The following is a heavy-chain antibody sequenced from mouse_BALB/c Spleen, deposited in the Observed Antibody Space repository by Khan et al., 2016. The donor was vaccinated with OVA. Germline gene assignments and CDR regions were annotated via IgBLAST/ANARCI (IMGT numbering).Heavy chain of an antibody. CDR1: GFTFTDYY. D-gene: IGHD1-2*01. V-gene: IGHV7-3*02. CDR2: IRNKANYYTT. J-gene: IGHJ4*01. Sequence: EGELVEAGGGLIQPGGSLRLSCATSGFTFTDYYMSWVRQPPGKALEWLGFIRNKANYYTTEYITSVKGRFTIYRDDSKSILYLQMNTLRAEDSATYFCARDSDQYYGYDAMDYWGQGTSVTVSS. CDR3: ARDSDQYYGYDAMDY.